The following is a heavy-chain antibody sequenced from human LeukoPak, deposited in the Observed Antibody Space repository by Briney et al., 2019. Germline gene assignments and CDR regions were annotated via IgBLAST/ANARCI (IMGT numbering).Heavy chain of an antibody. CDR1: GFTFSSYG. Sequence: GGSLRLSCAASGFTFSSYGMHWVRQAPGKGLEWVAVISYNGSNKYYADSVKGRFTISRDNSKNTLYLLMNSLRAEDTAVYYCAKDLGVPAATNAFDIWGQGTMVTVSS. V-gene: IGHV3-30*18. D-gene: IGHD2-2*01. CDR3: AKDLGVPAATNAFDI. CDR2: ISYNGSNK. J-gene: IGHJ3*02.